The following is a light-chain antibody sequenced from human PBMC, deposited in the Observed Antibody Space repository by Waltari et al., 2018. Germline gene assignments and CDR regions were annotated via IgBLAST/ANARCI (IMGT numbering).Light chain of an antibody. Sequence: QSALTQPRSVSGSPGQSVTISCTGTSGDIGDHDRVSWYQQPPGTAPKLMIYDVSKRASGVPYRVPGSKSGYTASLTISGLQPDDEADYYCCTYTGGYTWVFGGGTKLTVL. J-gene: IGLJ3*02. V-gene: IGLV2-11*01. CDR2: DVS. CDR3: CTYTGGYTWV. CDR1: SGDIGDHDR.